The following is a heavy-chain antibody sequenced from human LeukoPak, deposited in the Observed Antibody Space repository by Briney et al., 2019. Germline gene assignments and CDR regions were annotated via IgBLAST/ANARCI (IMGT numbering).Heavy chain of an antibody. D-gene: IGHD6-13*01. CDR1: GGSISSGDYY. V-gene: IGHV4-30-4*01. CDR3: AREVGRYSSSWIDY. CDR2: IYYSGST. J-gene: IGHJ4*02. Sequence: SPQTLSLTCTVSGGSISSGDYYWSWIRQPPGKGLEWIGHIYYSGSTYYNPSLKSRVTISVDTSKNQFSLKLSSVTAADTAVYYCAREVGRYSSSWIDYWGQGTLVTVSS.